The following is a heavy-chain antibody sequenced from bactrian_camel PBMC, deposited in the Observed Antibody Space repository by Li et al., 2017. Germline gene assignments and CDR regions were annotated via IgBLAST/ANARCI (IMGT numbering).Heavy chain of an antibody. V-gene: IGHV3S53*01. CDR3: AARGPYCYTKLSVRDFTY. CDR2: LDRDGST. Sequence: HVQLVESGGGSAQVGGSLRLSCSASADALMYMAWFRQAPGQKREAVATLDRDGSTRYADSVKGRFTISKDNARRFVKLQMHSLKPEDTAMYYFAARGPYCYTKLSVRDFTYWGQGTQVTVS. J-gene: IGHJ6*01. D-gene: IGHD2*01. CDR1: ADALMY.